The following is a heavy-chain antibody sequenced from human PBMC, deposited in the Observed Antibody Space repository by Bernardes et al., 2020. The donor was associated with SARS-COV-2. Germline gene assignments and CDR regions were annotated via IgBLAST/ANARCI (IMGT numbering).Heavy chain of an antibody. Sequence: ASVTASCKASGYIFTSYDINWVRQAPRQGLEWMGWMNSNSCSADSVPELRGRVTMTRSIPDSTAYMEVSGLRSDDTAVDYCASSPGFSDLSGGVVDALDVWGRMTMVTV. V-gene: IGHV1-8*01. D-gene: IGHD1-26*01. J-gene: IGHJ3*01. CDR1: GYIFTSYD. CDR3: ASSPGFSDLSGGVVDALDV. CDR2: MNSNSCSA.